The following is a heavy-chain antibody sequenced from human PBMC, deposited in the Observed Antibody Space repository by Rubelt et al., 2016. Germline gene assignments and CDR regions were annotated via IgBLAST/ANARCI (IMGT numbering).Heavy chain of an antibody. CDR3: ARLGYTLGDDY. Sequence: QLQLQESGPGLVKPSETLSLTCTVSGGSISSSSYYWGWIRQPPGKGLEWIGSIYYSGSTYYNPSLKSRGTISVDTSKNQFSLKLSSVTAADTAVYYCARLGYTLGDDYWGQGTLVTVSS. J-gene: IGHJ4*02. CDR2: IYYSGST. D-gene: IGHD2-15*01. V-gene: IGHV4-39*01. CDR1: GGSISSSSYY.